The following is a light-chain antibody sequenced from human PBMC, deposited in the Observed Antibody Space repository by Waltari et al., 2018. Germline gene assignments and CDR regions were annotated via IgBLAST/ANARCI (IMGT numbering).Light chain of an antibody. V-gene: IGLV1-40*01. J-gene: IGLJ3*02. CDR1: TPNLGACYD. Sequence: QSLLTQPPSVSGAPGQRVTIPCTGSTPNLGACYDLHLYQQLPGAAPKLLIYTNTNRPSGVPYRFSASKSDTSASLAITGLQAEDEADYYCHSYDFSLRGSVFGGGTKLTVL. CDR3: HSYDFSLRGSV. CDR2: TNT.